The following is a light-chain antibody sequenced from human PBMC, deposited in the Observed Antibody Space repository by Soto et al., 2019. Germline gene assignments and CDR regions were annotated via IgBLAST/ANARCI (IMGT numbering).Light chain of an antibody. V-gene: IGLV2-14*01. CDR2: DVS. CDR3: SSYTSSSIL. J-gene: IGLJ2*01. CDR1: SSDVGGYNF. Sequence: QSVLTQPASVSGSPGQSITISCTGISSDVGGYNFVSWYQQHPGKAPKLMIYDVSNRPSGVSNRFSGSKSGNTASLPISGLQAEDEADYYCSSYTSSSILFGGGTKLTVL.